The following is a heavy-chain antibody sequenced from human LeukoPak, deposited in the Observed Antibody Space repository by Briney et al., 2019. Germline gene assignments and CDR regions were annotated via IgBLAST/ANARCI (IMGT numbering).Heavy chain of an antibody. CDR2: ISYDGSNK. CDR1: GFTFSSYA. J-gene: IGHJ5*02. V-gene: IGHV3-30*04. Sequence: GGSLRLSCAASGFTFSSYAMHWVRQAPGKGLEWVAVISYDGSNKYYADSVKGRFTISRDNSKNTLYLQMNSLRAEDTAVYYCAKDPTSRIAARPSWFDPWGQGTLVTVSS. CDR3: AKDPTSRIAARPSWFDP. D-gene: IGHD6-6*01.